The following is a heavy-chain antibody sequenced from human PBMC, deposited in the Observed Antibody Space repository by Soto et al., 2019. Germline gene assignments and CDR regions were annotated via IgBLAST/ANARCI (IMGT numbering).Heavy chain of an antibody. Sequence: GGSLRLSCAASGFTFSSYGMHWVRQAPGKGLEWVAVISYDGSNKYYADSVKGRFTISRDNSKNTLYLQMNSLRAEDTAVYYCAKYMVRGVIITFYYGMDVWGQGTTVTVSS. D-gene: IGHD3-10*01. J-gene: IGHJ6*02. V-gene: IGHV3-30*18. CDR3: AKYMVRGVIITFYYGMDV. CDR1: GFTFSSYG. CDR2: ISYDGSNK.